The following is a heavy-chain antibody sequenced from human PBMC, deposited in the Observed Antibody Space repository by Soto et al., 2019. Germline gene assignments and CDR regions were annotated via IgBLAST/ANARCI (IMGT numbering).Heavy chain of an antibody. D-gene: IGHD2-15*01. V-gene: IGHV3-23*01. J-gene: IGHJ4*02. CDR2: ISGSGGST. CDR1: GFTFSSSA. CDR3: AKWWTDPAGVFDY. Sequence: EVQLLESGGGLVQPGGSLRLSCAASGFTFSSSAMSWVRQSPGKGLEWVSAISGSGGSTYYADSGKGRFTISRDNSKNTLYLQMNSLRAEDTAVYYCAKWWTDPAGVFDYGGQGTLVTVSS.